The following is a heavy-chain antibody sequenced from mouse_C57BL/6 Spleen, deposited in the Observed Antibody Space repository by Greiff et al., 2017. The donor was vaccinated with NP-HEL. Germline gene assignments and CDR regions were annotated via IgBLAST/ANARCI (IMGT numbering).Heavy chain of an antibody. CDR1: GYTFTDYN. J-gene: IGHJ2*01. CDR2: INPNNGGT. D-gene: IGHD4-1*01. Sequence: EVQLQQSGPELVKPGASVKIPCKASGYTFTDYNMDWVKQSHGKSLEWIGDINPNNGGTIYNQKFKGKATLTVDKSSSTAYMELRSLTSEDTAVYYCARWGSWDVSGYFDYWGQGTTLTVSS. V-gene: IGHV1-18*01. CDR3: ARWGSWDVSGYFDY.